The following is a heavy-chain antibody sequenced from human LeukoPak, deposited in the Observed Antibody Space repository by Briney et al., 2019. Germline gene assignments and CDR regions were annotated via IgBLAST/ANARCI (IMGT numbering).Heavy chain of an antibody. V-gene: IGHV1-69*01. CDR2: IIPIFGTA. CDR3: ARGGSWYYYGMDV. Sequence: GSSVKLTCTASGGTFSSYAISWVRQAPGQGLEWMGGIIPIFGTANYAQKFQGRVTITADESTSTAYMELSSLRSEDTAVYYCARGGSWYYYGMDVWGQGTTVTVSS. J-gene: IGHJ6*02. CDR1: GGTFSSYA. D-gene: IGHD6-13*01.